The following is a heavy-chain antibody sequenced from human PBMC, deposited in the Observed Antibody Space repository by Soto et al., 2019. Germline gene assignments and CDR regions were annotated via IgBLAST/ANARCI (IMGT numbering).Heavy chain of an antibody. Sequence: EVQLAESGGGLAQPGGSLRLSCAASGFTFSIYWMHWVRQAPGKGLVWVSRINSDGSNTDYADSVKGRFSISRDNANNALYLQINSMGAEDPAVLDCARGGADGDYRSDYWGQGTLFTVST. D-gene: IGHD4-17*01. CDR3: ARGGADGDYRSDY. CDR2: INSDGSNT. CDR1: GFTFSIYW. J-gene: IGHJ4*02. V-gene: IGHV3-74*01.